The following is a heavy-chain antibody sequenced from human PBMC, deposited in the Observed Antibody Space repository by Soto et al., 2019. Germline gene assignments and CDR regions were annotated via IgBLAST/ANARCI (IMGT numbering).Heavy chain of an antibody. CDR3: ARVHSGSGYSVH. Sequence: GGSLRLSCAASGFTVSSNYMSWVRQAPGKGLEWVSVIYSGGSTYYADSVKGRFTISRDNSKNTLYLQMNSLRAEDTAVYYCARVHSGSGYSVHWGQGTLVTVSS. CDR2: IYSGGST. D-gene: IGHD3-22*01. CDR1: GFTVSSNY. J-gene: IGHJ4*02. V-gene: IGHV3-53*01.